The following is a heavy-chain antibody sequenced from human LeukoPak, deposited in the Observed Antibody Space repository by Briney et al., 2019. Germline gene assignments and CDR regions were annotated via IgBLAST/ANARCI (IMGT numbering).Heavy chain of an antibody. J-gene: IGHJ4*02. V-gene: IGHV4-59*01. Sequence: SETLSLTCSVSGVSISSYYWSWVRQPPGKGLEWIGYMYSSGRNNYNSSLKSRVTIALDTSQNQFSLKLRSVIAADTAVYYCARAWSDGTGYFIDFWGQGILVAVSS. CDR2: MYSSGRN. D-gene: IGHD3-22*01. CDR3: ARAWSDGTGYFIDF. CDR1: GVSISSYY.